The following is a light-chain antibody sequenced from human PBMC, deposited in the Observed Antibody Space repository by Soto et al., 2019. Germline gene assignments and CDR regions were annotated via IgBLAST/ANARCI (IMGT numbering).Light chain of an antibody. J-gene: IGKJ1*01. CDR3: QQRSIWPPWT. CDR2: DAS. Sequence: EIVLTQSPATLSLSPGDTATLSCRASQSVYIYLAWYQQKPGQSPRLLIYDASIRAAGVPARFSGSGSGTDFSLTISSLEPEDFAIYYCQQRSIWPPWTFGQGTKVDIK. CDR1: QSVYIY. V-gene: IGKV3-11*01.